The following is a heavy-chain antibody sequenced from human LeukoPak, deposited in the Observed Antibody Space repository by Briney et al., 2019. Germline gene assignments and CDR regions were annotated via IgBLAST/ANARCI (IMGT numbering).Heavy chain of an antibody. D-gene: IGHD6-19*01. V-gene: IGHV4-59*12. J-gene: IGHJ5*02. CDR1: GGSISSYY. CDR3: ARDIAVADINWFDP. Sequence: SETLSLTCTVSGGSISSYYWSWIRQPPGKGLEWIGYIYYSGSTNYNPSLKSRVTISVDTSKNQFSLKLSSVTAADTAVYYCARDIAVADINWFDPWGQGTLVTVSS. CDR2: IYYSGST.